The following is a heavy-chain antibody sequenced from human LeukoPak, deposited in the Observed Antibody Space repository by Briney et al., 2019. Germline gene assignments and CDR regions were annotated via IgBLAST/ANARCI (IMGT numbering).Heavy chain of an antibody. CDR1: GFTFSSYA. CDR2: ISGSGGST. Sequence: GGSLRLSCAASGFTFSSYAMSWVRQAPGKGLEWVSAISGSGGSTYYADSVRGRFTISRDNSKNTLYLQMNSLRAEDTAVYYCAKGHEQQLALSDYWGQGTLVTVSS. CDR3: AKGHEQQLALSDY. V-gene: IGHV3-23*01. D-gene: IGHD6-13*01. J-gene: IGHJ4*02.